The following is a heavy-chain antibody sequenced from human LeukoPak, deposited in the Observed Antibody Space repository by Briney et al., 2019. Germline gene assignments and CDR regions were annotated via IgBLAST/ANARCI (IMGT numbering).Heavy chain of an antibody. D-gene: IGHD2-2*01. Sequence: PSETLSLTCTVSGASISSRTNYSGWIRQPPGKGLEWIERSYYSRSTYSNPSLRSRVPISVATSKTQFSLTLRAVTAADRPGTYCARLADCSSTSCHDYWGQGTLVTVSS. V-gene: IGHV4-39*01. CDR3: ARLADCSSTSCHDY. J-gene: IGHJ4*02. CDR1: GASISSRTNY. CDR2: SYYSRST.